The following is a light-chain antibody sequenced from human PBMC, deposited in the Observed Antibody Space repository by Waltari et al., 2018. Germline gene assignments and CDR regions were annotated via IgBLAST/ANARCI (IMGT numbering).Light chain of an antibody. CDR1: QSVSSN. J-gene: IGKJ3*01. CDR3: QQYNNWPRVT. Sequence: EIVMTQSPATLSVSPGERATLSCRASQSVSSNLVWYQQKPGQAPRLLIYGASTRATGIPARFSGSGSGTEFTLTISSLQSEDFAVYYCQQYNNWPRVTFGPGTKVDIK. V-gene: IGKV3-15*01. CDR2: GAS.